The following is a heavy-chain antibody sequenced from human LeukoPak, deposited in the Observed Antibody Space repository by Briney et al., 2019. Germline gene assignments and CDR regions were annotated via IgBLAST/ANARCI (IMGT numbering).Heavy chain of an antibody. J-gene: IGHJ4*02. CDR2: ISGSGGST. Sequence: GGSLRLSCAASGFTFSSYAMSWVRQAPGKGLEWVSAISGSGGSTYYADSVKGRFTISRDNSKNTLYLQMNSLRAEDTAAYYCARAPGYGAAYYFDYWGQGTLVTVSS. CDR1: GFTFSSYA. V-gene: IGHV3-23*01. D-gene: IGHD1-1*01. CDR3: ARAPGYGAAYYFDY.